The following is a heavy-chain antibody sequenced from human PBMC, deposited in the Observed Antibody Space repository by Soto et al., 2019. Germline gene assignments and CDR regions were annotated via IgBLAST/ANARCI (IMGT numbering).Heavy chain of an antibody. CDR3: ARGERSGYYTDYSALAV. V-gene: IGHV5-10-1*03. Sequence: EVQLVQSGAEVKKPGESLRISCQCSGYNFTTYWITWVRQTPGKGLEWMGRIDLSDSYSNYNPSFRGHVPISADKSISTAYLQWSSLRASDTAMYYCARGERSGYYTDYSALAVWGQGTTVTVSS. J-gene: IGHJ6*02. CDR1: GYNFTTYW. CDR2: IDLSDSYS. D-gene: IGHD3-3*01.